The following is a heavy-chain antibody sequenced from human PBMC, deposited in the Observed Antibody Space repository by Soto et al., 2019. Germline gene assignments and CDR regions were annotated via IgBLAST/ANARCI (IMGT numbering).Heavy chain of an antibody. CDR1: GGSFSGYY. V-gene: IGHV4-34*01. D-gene: IGHD1-1*01. J-gene: IGHJ4*02. Sequence: SETLSLTCAVYGGSFSGYYWTWIRQPPGTGLEWIGEINHSGSTNYNPSLKSRVTISVDTSKNQSSLKLTSVTAAETAVYYCARDKITGLFDYWGQGNLVTVX. CDR3: ARDKITGLFDY. CDR2: INHSGST.